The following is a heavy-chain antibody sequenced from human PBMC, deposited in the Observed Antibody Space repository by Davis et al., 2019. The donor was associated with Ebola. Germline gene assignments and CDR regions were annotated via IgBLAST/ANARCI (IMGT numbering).Heavy chain of an antibody. CDR2: IWYDDTKR. J-gene: IGHJ3*02. CDR1: GFIFGNSG. CDR3: VKDSSNIWFDI. Sequence: GESLKISCAATGFIFGNSGMHWVRQAPGKGLEWVAVIWYDDTKRYYADSVKGRFDISRDNSRGTLYLQMNSLRVEDSAIYYCVKDSSNIWFDIWGQGTLVTVSS. D-gene: IGHD2/OR15-2a*01. V-gene: IGHV3-33*06.